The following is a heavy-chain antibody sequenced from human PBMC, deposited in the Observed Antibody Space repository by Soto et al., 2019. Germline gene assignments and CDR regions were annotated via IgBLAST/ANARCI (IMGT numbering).Heavy chain of an antibody. V-gene: IGHV4-4*07. Sequence: QVQLQESGPGLVKPSETLSLTCTVSGDSIRNFYWSWIRQPAGKGLEWIGRIYSSGSTDYNASLKSRVSMSVDRPNNQFFLSLTSVTAEDTAVYYCVRDCSGGGCYSDYGMDVWGQGTTVTVSS. CDR3: VRDCSGGGCYSDYGMDV. CDR1: GDSIRNFY. CDR2: IYSSGST. D-gene: IGHD2-15*01. J-gene: IGHJ6*02.